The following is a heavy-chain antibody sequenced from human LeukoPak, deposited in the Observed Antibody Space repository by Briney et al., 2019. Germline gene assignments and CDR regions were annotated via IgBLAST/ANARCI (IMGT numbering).Heavy chain of an antibody. J-gene: IGHJ4*02. CDR2: ISGSGGST. CDR3: AKDQYITIFGTFDY. Sequence: PGGSLRLSCAASGFTFSSYAMSWVRQAPGKGLEWVSAISGSGGSTYYAVSVKGRFTISRDNSKNTLYLQMNSLRAEDTAVYYCAKDQYITIFGTFDYWGQGTLVTVSS. D-gene: IGHD3-3*01. CDR1: GFTFSSYA. V-gene: IGHV3-23*01.